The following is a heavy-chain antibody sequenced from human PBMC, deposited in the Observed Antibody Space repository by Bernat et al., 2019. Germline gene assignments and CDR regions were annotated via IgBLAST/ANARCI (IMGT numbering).Heavy chain of an antibody. CDR3: ASNYYGSGRNGMDV. CDR1: GGTFSSYT. J-gene: IGHJ6*02. D-gene: IGHD3-10*01. V-gene: IGHV1-69*02. Sequence: QVQLVQSGAEVKKPGSSVKVSCKASGGTFSSYTISWVRQAPGQGLEWMGRIIPILGIANYAQKFQVRVTITADKSTSPAYMELSSLRSEDTAVYYCASNYYGSGRNGMDVWGQGPTFTVSS. CDR2: IIPILGIA.